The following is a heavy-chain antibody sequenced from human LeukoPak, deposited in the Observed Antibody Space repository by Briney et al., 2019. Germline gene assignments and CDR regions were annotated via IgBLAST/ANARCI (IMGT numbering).Heavy chain of an antibody. V-gene: IGHV3-21*01. J-gene: IGHJ4*02. CDR3: ARDPTHYLRYGYFDY. CDR2: INNVASHI. D-gene: IGHD3-9*01. Sequence: GGSLRLSCAASGFTFSSSAMNWVRQAPGKGLEWVSSINNVASHIYCAGSVRGRFTISRDNAKNLLYLQMDSLRAEDTAVYYCARDPTHYLRYGYFDYWGQGTLVTVSS. CDR1: GFTFSSSA.